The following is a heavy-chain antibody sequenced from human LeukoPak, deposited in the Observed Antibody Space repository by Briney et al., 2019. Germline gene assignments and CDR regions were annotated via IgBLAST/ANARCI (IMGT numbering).Heavy chain of an antibody. J-gene: IGHJ3*02. CDR3: ARLVNLGYCSSTSCLDAFDI. CDR2: IYYSGST. V-gene: IGHV4-4*07. D-gene: IGHD2-2*01. CDR1: GGSFSGYY. Sequence: SETLSLTCTASGGSFSGYYWSWIRQPAGKGLEWIGRIYYSGSTNYNPSLKSRVTMSVDTSKNQFSLKLSSVTAADTAVYYCARLVNLGYCSSTSCLDAFDIWGQGTMVTVSS.